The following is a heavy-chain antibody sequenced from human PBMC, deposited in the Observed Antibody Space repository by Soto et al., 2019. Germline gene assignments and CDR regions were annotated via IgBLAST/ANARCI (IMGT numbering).Heavy chain of an antibody. Sequence: QVQLVQSGGEVREPGASVKVSCKASGYSFLYYAISWVRQAPGQGLEWLGWISPYNANTKYGERVQARVTITTDTATSTAYFELRSLTSDDSAVSYCAVRGSDTAKGLLGWGQGTLVTVSS. CDR1: GYSFLYYA. CDR3: AVRGSDTAKGLLG. CDR2: ISPYNANT. D-gene: IGHD6-19*01. J-gene: IGHJ4*02. V-gene: IGHV1-18*01.